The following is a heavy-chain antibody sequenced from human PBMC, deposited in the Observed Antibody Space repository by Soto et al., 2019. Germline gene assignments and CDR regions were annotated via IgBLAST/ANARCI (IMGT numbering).Heavy chain of an antibody. Sequence: EVQLLESGGGLVQPGGSQRLSCIASGFTFDNYAMSWVRQAPGKGLEWVSVISGNGGSSYYVDSVKGRFTISRDNAMKTVYLQMNSLRDEDTAVYYCAKGPRYTWNRGSFDLWGRGTLVTVSS. J-gene: IGHJ2*01. CDR2: ISGNGGSS. V-gene: IGHV3-23*01. CDR1: GFTFDNYA. CDR3: AKGPRYTWNRGSFDL. D-gene: IGHD1-20*01.